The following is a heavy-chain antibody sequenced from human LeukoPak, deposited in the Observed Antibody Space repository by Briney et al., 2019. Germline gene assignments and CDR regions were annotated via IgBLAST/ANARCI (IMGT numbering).Heavy chain of an antibody. J-gene: IGHJ5*02. CDR1: GYSFTSYW. D-gene: IGHD6-13*01. V-gene: IGHV5-51*01. CDR2: IYPGDSDT. CDR3: ARMDIAAADTYNWLDP. Sequence: GESLKISCKGSGYSFTSYWIGWVRQMPGKGLEWMGIIYPGDSDTRYSPSFQGQVTISADKSISTAYLQWSSLKASDTAMYYCARMDIAAADTYNWLDPWGQGTLVTVSS.